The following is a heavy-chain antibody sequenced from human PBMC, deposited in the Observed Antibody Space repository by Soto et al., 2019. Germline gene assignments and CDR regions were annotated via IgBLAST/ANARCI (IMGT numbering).Heavy chain of an antibody. CDR3: ANMGSGYDYYFDY. CDR1: GFTFSSYG. D-gene: IGHD5-12*01. CDR2: ISYDGSNK. J-gene: IGHJ4*02. V-gene: IGHV3-30*18. Sequence: SLRLSCAASGFTFSSYGMHWVRQAPGKGLEWVAVISYDGSNKYYADSVKGRFTISRDNSKNTLYLQMNSLRAEDTAVYYCANMGSGYDYYFDYWGQGTLVTVSS.